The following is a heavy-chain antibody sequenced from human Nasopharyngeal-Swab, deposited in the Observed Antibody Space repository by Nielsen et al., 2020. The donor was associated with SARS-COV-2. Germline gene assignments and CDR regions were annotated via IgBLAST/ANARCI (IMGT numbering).Heavy chain of an antibody. J-gene: IGHJ3*02. Sequence: VRQAPGKGLEWGGRIKSKTDGGTTDYAAPVKGRFTISRDDSKNTLYLQMNSLKTEDTAVYYCTTDATVGYSSSLDAFDIWGQGTMVTVSS. D-gene: IGHD6-13*01. CDR3: TTDATVGYSSSLDAFDI. V-gene: IGHV3-15*01. CDR2: IKSKTDGGTT.